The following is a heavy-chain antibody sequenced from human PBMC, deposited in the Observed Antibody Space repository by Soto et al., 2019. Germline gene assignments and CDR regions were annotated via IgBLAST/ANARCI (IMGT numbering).Heavy chain of an antibody. CDR2: ISYDGSNK. V-gene: IGHV3-30*18. D-gene: IGHD3-16*02. J-gene: IGHJ6*03. CDR1: GFTFSSYG. CDR3: AKDGGLHLGQLSLYHYYYYVAV. Sequence: QVQLVESGGGVVQPGRSLRLSCAASGFTFSSYGMHWVRQAPGKGLEWVAVISYDGSNKYYADSVKGRFTISRDNSKNTLYLQLNSLRAQDTAVYYCAKDGGLHLGQLSLYHYYYYVAVWGKGTTVTVSS.